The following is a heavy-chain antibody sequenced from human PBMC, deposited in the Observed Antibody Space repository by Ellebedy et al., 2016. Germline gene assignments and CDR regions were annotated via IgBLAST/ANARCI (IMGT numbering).Heavy chain of an antibody. D-gene: IGHD6-13*01. CDR3: ARSDANSSSWYLDIPDAFDI. Sequence: LRLSXTVSGYSISSGDYYWSWIRQPPGKGLEWIGYIYYSGSTYYNPSLKSRVTISVDTSKNQFSLKLSSVTAADTAVYYCARSDANSSSWYLDIPDAFDIWGQGTMVTVSS. CDR2: IYYSGST. CDR1: GYSISSGDYY. J-gene: IGHJ3*02. V-gene: IGHV4-30-4*01.